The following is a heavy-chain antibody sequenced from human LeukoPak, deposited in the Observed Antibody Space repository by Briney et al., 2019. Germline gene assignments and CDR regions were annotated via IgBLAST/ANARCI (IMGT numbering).Heavy chain of an antibody. J-gene: IGHJ6*03. D-gene: IGHD6-19*01. CDR1: GFTFSSYW. Sequence: GSLRLSCAASGFTFSSYWMRWIRQPRGKGREGGGYIYYSGRTNYNPSLKSRVTISVHTSKNQFSLKLSSVTAADTAVYYCARQWGGGSSGWYYYYYYYMDVWGKGTTVTISS. CDR2: IYYSGRT. V-gene: IGHV4-59*01. CDR3: ARQWGGGSSGWYYYYYYYMDV.